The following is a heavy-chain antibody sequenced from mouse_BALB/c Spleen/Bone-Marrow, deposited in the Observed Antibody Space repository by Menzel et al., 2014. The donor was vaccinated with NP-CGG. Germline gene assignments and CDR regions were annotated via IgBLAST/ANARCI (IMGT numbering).Heavy chain of an antibody. V-gene: IGHV1S81*02. Sequence: QVQLQHSGAELVKPGASVKLSCKASGYTFTSYYMYWVKRRPGQGLEWIGEINPSNGGTNFNEKFKNKATLTVDKSSSTAYMQLSSLTSEDSAVYYCTRSYYGNYFDVWGAGTTVTVSS. CDR2: INPSNGGT. J-gene: IGHJ1*01. CDR1: GYTFTSYY. D-gene: IGHD2-1*01. CDR3: TRSYYGNYFDV.